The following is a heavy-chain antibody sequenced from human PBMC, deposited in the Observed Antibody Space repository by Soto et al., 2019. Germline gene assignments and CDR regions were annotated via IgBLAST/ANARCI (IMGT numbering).Heavy chain of an antibody. CDR3: ARGESSSWYSHYYCGMDV. CDR1: GGSFSGYY. D-gene: IGHD6-13*01. J-gene: IGHJ6*02. V-gene: IGHV4-34*01. Sequence: SETLSLTCAVYGGSFSGYYWSWIRQPPGKGLEWIGEINHSGSTNYNPSLKSRVTISVDTSKNQFSLKLSSVTAADTAVYYCARGESSSWYSHYYCGMDVWGQGTTVTVSS. CDR2: INHSGST.